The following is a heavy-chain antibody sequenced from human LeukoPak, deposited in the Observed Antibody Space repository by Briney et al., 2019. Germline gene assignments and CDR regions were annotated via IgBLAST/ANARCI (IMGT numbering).Heavy chain of an antibody. J-gene: IGHJ5*02. CDR3: ARDFATRFDP. CDR1: GGSISSGSYY. CDR2: IYYSGST. Sequence: SETLSLTCTVSGGSISSGSYYWGWIRQPPGKGLEWIGSIYYSGSTYYNPSLKSRVTISVDTSKNQFSLKLSSVTAADTAVYYCARDFATRFDPWGQGTLVTVSS. V-gene: IGHV4-39*07.